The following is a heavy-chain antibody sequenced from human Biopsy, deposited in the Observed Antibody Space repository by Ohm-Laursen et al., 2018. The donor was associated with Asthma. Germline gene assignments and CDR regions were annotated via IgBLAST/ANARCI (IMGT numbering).Heavy chain of an antibody. CDR1: GYPFTDYY. CDR2: IDPNSGGT. D-gene: IGHD3-16*01. Sequence: ASVKASCQASGYPFTDYYVHWARQAPGQGLEWMGRIDPNSGGTNYAQKFLGRVTMTRDTSVNTAFMVLSRLRSDDTAVYYCARIKIRIGAGTDRYFDLWGRGTLVTVSS. J-gene: IGHJ2*01. CDR3: ARIKIRIGAGTDRYFDL. V-gene: IGHV1-2*06.